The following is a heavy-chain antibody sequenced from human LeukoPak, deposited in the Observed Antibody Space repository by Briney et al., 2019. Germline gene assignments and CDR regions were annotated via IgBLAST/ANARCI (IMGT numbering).Heavy chain of an antibody. CDR1: GFTFSSYA. D-gene: IGHD1-1*01. CDR2: LRGDGST. CDR3: AKASWVSNGDAVL. J-gene: IGHJ4*02. Sequence: PGRSLRLSCAASGFTFSSYAMSWVRQAPARGLEWVSSLRGDGSTFYADSVKGRFTLSRDESRNTVYFQLNSLRVEDTAVYYCAKASWVSNGDAVLWGQGTLVTVFS. V-gene: IGHV3-23*01.